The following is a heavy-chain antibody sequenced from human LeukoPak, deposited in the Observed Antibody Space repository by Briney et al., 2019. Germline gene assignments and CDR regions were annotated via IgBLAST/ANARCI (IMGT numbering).Heavy chain of an antibody. J-gene: IGHJ6*02. CDR2: ISSSSSTI. D-gene: IGHD3-3*01. V-gene: IGHV3-48*04. CDR3: ARDTNSDFWSGYYGMDV. Sequence: PGGSLRLSCAASGFTFSSYSMNWVRQAPGKGLEWVSYISSSSSTIYYADSVKGRFTISRDNAKNTLNVQMNSLRADDTAVYYCARDTNSDFWSGYYGMDVWGQGTTVTVSS. CDR1: GFTFSSYS.